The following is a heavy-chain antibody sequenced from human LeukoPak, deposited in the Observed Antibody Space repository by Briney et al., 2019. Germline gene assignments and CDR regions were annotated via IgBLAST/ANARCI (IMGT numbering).Heavy chain of an antibody. CDR2: IFSSGRTI. Sequence: GGSLRLSCAASGFAFSSYEMNWVRQAPGKGLEWVSYIFSSGRTIYYADVVEGRFTISRDNAKNSLYLQMNSLRAEDTAGYYCARPEDSSGYPTCFDYWGQGTLVTVSS. D-gene: IGHD3-22*01. CDR3: ARPEDSSGYPTCFDY. V-gene: IGHV3-48*03. CDR1: GFAFSSYE. J-gene: IGHJ4*02.